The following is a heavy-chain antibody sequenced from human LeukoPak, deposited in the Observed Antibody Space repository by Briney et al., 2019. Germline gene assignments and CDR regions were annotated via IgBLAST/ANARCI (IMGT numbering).Heavy chain of an antibody. J-gene: IGHJ4*02. CDR2: TKEDGSES. CDR1: GFSFSYYW. V-gene: IGHV3-7*01. D-gene: IGHD2-15*01. Sequence: GGSLRLSCAASGFSFSYYWMSWVRQAPGKGLEWVANTKEDGSESSYVDSVKGRFTISRDNAKNSLYLQMNSLRAEDTAVYYCAKGGVVGTRYYFDSWGQGTLVTVSS. CDR3: AKGGVVGTRYYFDS.